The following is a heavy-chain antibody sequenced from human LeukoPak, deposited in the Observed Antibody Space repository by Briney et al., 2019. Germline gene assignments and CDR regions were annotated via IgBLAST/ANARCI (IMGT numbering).Heavy chain of an antibody. J-gene: IGHJ6*03. D-gene: IGHD6-6*01. V-gene: IGHV1-8*01. CDR3: ARGRNYGSSYYYYYYYYMDV. Sequence: ASVKVSCKASGYTFTSYDISWVRQATGQGLEWMGWMNPNSGNTGYAQKFQGRVTMTRNTSISTAYMELSSLRSEDTAVYYCARGRNYGSSYYYYYYYYMDVWGQGTTVTVSS. CDR1: GYTFTSYD. CDR2: MNPNSGNT.